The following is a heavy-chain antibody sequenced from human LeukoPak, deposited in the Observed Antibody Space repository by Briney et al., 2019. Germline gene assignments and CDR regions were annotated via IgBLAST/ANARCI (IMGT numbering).Heavy chain of an antibody. J-gene: IGHJ4*02. Sequence: SETLSLTCAVYGGSFSGYYWSWIRQPPGKGLGWIGEINHSGSTNYNPSLKSRVTISVDTSKNQFSLKLSSVTAADTAVYYCARIKYGDRFDYWGQGTLVTVSS. CDR3: ARIKYGDRFDY. D-gene: IGHD2/OR15-2a*01. V-gene: IGHV4-34*01. CDR1: GGSFSGYY. CDR2: INHSGST.